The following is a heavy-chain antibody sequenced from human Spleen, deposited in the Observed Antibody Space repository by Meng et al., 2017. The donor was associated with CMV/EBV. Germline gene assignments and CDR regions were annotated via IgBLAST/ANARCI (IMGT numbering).Heavy chain of an antibody. CDR1: GFTFSNYW. CDR2: IVQDGSER. V-gene: IGHV3-7*04. CDR3: ARGDYDFWSGHATTKADY. J-gene: IGHJ4*02. D-gene: IGHD3-3*01. Sequence: GESLKISCSASGFTFSNYWMSWVRQAPGKGLEWVANIVQDGSERYYVDSVKGRFTISRDNAKNSLYLQMNSLRAEDTAVYYCARGDYDFWSGHATTKADYWGQGTLVTVSS.